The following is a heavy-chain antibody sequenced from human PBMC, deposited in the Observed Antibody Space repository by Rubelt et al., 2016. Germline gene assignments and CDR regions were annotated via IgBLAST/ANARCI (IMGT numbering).Heavy chain of an antibody. CDR2: IWYDASNK. V-gene: IGHV3-33*01. J-gene: IGHJ5*02. Sequence: GGGLGQPGGSLRLSCVVSGFTFSNYGMHWVRQAPGKGPEWVAVIWYDASNKYYGDSVKGRYTISRDNSKNTLFLQMNSLRVEDTAVYYCARPVRGSLRDWFDPWGQGALVTVSS. D-gene: IGHD2-15*01. CDR3: ARPVRGSLRDWFDP. CDR1: GFTFSNYG.